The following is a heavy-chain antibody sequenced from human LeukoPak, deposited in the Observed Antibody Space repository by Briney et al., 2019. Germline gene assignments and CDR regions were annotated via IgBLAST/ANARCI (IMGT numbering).Heavy chain of an antibody. Sequence: SETLSLTCTVSGGSITSGSYFWSWLRQPAGKGLEWIRRISTSGSTNYNPSLKSRVTISVDTSNKHFSLQLSSLTAADTAVYYCARTPIYYYDNSGYYNWGQGTLVTVSS. V-gene: IGHV4-61*02. D-gene: IGHD3-22*01. CDR1: GGSITSGSYF. CDR2: ISTSGST. J-gene: IGHJ4*02. CDR3: ARTPIYYYDNSGYYN.